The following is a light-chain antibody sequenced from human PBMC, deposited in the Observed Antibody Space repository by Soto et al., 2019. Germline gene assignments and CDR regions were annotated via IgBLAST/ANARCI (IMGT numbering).Light chain of an antibody. Sequence: QSVLTQPPSASGTPGQRVTISCSGSSSNIGTNTVDWYQQLLGTAPKLLIYSNFRRPSGVPDRFSDSKSATSASLAISGLQSDDEADYYCAAWNDSLNGYVFGIGTKVTVL. CDR3: AAWNDSLNGYV. CDR1: SSNIGTNT. J-gene: IGLJ1*01. V-gene: IGLV1-44*01. CDR2: SNF.